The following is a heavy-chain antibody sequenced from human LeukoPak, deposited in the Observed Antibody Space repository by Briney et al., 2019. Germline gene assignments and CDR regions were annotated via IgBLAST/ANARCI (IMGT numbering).Heavy chain of an antibody. J-gene: IGHJ4*02. CDR1: GYTFSRYG. CDR2: ICDYNGNT. D-gene: IGHD2-2*01. V-gene: IGHV1-18*01. CDR3: ARDNSAVSDCSSTSCCHFGY. Sequence: ASVKVSCKASGYTFSRYGISWVRQAPGRELEWMGWICDYNGNTNYAQKLQGRVTMTTDTSTTTVYMELRRLRFDDTAVYYCARDNSAVSDCSSTSCCHFGYWGQGSLVTVSS.